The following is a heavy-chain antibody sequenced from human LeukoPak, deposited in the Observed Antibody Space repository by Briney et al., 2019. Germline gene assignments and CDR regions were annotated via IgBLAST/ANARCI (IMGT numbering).Heavy chain of an antibody. Sequence: GASVKVSCKASGYTFTSYGISWARQAPGQGLEWMGWISAYNGNTNYAQKLQGRVTMTTDTSTRTAYMDLRSLRSDDTAVYYCARVYHDFWSGYEYDAFDIWGQGTMVTVSP. CDR1: GYTFTSYG. V-gene: IGHV1-18*01. CDR3: ARVYHDFWSGYEYDAFDI. J-gene: IGHJ3*02. CDR2: ISAYNGNT. D-gene: IGHD3-3*01.